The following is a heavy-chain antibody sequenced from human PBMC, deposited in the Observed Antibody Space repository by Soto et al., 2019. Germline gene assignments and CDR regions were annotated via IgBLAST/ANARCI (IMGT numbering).Heavy chain of an antibody. CDR2: IYYSGFT. CDR3: ARVLSGSFDY. V-gene: IGHV4-31*03. Sequence: SETLSLTCTVSGGSITSGGYYWSWIRQHPGKGLEWIGYIYYSGFTYYNPSLKSRVTISVDTSKNQFSLKLSSVTAADTAVYYCARVLSGSFDYWGQGTLVTVSS. D-gene: IGHD3-3*01. J-gene: IGHJ4*02. CDR1: GGSITSGGYY.